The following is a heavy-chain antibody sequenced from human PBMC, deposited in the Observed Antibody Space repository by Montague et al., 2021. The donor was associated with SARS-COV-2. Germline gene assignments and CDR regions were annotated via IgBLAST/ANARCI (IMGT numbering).Heavy chain of an antibody. V-gene: IGHV4-39*07. CDR2: IYYSGST. CDR1: GGSISSSSYY. D-gene: IGHD6-6*01. J-gene: IGHJ4*02. Sequence: SETLSLTCTVSGGSISSSSYYWSWIRQPPGKGLEWIGSIYYSGSTYYNPSLKSRVTISVDTSKNQFSLKLSSVTAADTAVYYCARDLNEYSSSGGFDYWGQGTLVTVSS. CDR3: ARDLNEYSSSGGFDY.